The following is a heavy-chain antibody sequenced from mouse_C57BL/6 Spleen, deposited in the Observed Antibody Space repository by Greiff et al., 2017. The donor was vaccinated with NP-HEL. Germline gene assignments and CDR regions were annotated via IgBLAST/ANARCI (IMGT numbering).Heavy chain of an antibody. J-gene: IGHJ2*01. V-gene: IGHV2-5*01. Sequence: QVQLQQSGPGLVQPSQCLSITCTVSGFSLTSYGVHWVRQSPGKGLEWLGVIWRGGSTDYNAAFMSRLSITKDNSKSQVFFKMNSLQADDTAIYYCAKEGVVATDYFDYWGQGTTLTVSS. CDR1: GFSLTSYG. CDR3: AKEGVVATDYFDY. D-gene: IGHD1-1*01. CDR2: IWRGGST.